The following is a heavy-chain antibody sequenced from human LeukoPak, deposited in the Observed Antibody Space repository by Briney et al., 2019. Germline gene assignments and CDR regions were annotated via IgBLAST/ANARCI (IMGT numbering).Heavy chain of an antibody. CDR3: ASHTHSPWFGEFPGHYYYYMDV. V-gene: IGHV3-30-3*01. Sequence: GGSLRLSCAASGYTFSSYAMHWVRQAPGKGLEWVAVISYDGSNKYYADSVKGRFTISRDNSKNTLYLQMNSLRAEDTAVYYCASHTHSPWFGEFPGHYYYYMDVWGKGTTVTVSS. J-gene: IGHJ6*03. CDR2: ISYDGSNK. CDR1: GYTFSSYA. D-gene: IGHD3-10*01.